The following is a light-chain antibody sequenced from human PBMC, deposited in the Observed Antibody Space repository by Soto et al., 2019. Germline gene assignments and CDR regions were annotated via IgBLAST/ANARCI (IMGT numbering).Light chain of an antibody. CDR2: DVS. J-gene: IGLJ1*01. Sequence: SALTQPASVSGSPGQSITISCTGTSSDVGRYNYVSWYQQHPGKAPKLMIHDVSNRPSGVSDRFSGSKSGNTASLTISGLQAEDEADYYCSSCTSSSTPNAFGTGTNVTVL. V-gene: IGLV2-14*01. CDR1: SSDVGRYNY. CDR3: SSCTSSSTPNA.